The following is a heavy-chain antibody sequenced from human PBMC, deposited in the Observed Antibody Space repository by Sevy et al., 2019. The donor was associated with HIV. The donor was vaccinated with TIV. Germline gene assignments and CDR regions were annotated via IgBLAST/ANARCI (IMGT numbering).Heavy chain of an antibody. J-gene: IGHJ4*02. CDR1: DDSMNGNY. D-gene: IGHD3-10*01. CDR2: IYHSGGT. Sequence: SETLSLTCTVSDDSMNGNYWSWIRQPPGKGLEWIGYIYHSGGTNYNAPLKSRLTISIDTSKNQFFLNLMSVTAADAAVYFCARDRGSYFDYWGQGILVTVSS. V-gene: IGHV4-59*01. CDR3: ARDRGSYFDY.